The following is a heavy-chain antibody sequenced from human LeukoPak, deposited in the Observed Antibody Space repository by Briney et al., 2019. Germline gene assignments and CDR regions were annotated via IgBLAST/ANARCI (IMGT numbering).Heavy chain of an antibody. V-gene: IGHV3-23*01. Sequence: ETLSLTCAVYGGSFSGYYWSWVRQAPGKGLEWVSAISGSGGSTYYADSVKGRFTISRDNSKNTLYLQMNSLRAEDTAVYYCAKGSVYDFWSGHNDYWGQGTLVTVSS. CDR2: ISGSGGST. CDR1: GGSFSGYY. D-gene: IGHD3-3*01. J-gene: IGHJ4*02. CDR3: AKGSVYDFWSGHNDY.